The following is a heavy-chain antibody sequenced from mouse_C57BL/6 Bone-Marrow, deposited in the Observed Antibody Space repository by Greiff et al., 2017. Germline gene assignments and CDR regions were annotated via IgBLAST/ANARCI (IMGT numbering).Heavy chain of an antibody. CDR1: GYTFTSYW. V-gene: IGHV1-69*01. Sequence: VQVVESGAELVMPGASVKLSCKASGYTFTSYWMHWVKQRPGQGLEWIGEIDPSDSYTNYNQKFKGKSTLTVDKSSSTAYMQRSSLTSEDSAVYYCARGGYSNGGDYWGQGTSVTVSS. CDR3: ARGGYSNGGDY. CDR2: IDPSDSYT. J-gene: IGHJ4*01. D-gene: IGHD2-5*01.